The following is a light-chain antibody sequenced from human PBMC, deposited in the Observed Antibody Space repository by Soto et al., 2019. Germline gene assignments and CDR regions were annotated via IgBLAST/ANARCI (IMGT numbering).Light chain of an antibody. V-gene: IGKV1-9*01. CDR3: QQLNTYPST. CDR1: QDISSY. Sequence: IQLTQSPSSLSASVGDRVTITCRASQDISSYLGWYQQKPGKAPKLLIYAASTLQRGVPSRFSGSGSGTGFTLTISSLQPEDFATYYCQQLNTYPSTFGGGTKVEIQ. CDR2: AAS. J-gene: IGKJ4*01.